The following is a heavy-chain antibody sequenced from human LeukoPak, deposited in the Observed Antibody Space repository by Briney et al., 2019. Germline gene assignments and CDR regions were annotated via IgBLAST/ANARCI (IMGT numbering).Heavy chain of an antibody. CDR1: GGSISSYY. D-gene: IGHD3-9*01. CDR2: IYYSGST. CDR3: ARGTYYDILTGYYTGRAFDI. Sequence: KPSETLSLTCTVSGGSISSYYWSWIRQPPGKGLEWIGYIYYSGSTNYNPSLKSRVTISVDTSKNQFSLKLSSVTAADTAVYYCARGTYYDILTGYYTGRAFDIWGQGTMVTVSS. V-gene: IGHV4-59*01. J-gene: IGHJ3*02.